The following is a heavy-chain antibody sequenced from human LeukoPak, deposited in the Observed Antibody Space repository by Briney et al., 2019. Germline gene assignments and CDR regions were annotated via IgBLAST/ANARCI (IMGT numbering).Heavy chain of an antibody. J-gene: IGHJ4*02. CDR2: IEQDGSEK. Sequence: GGSLRLSCAASGFTFSSYWMSWVRQAPGKGLEWVANIEQDGSEKYYVDSVKGRFTISRDNAKNSLYLQMNSLRAEDTAVYYCARDLWEQWLVRARVSLDYWGQGTLVTVSS. CDR1: GFTFSSYW. CDR3: ARDLWEQWLVRARVSLDY. D-gene: IGHD6-19*01. V-gene: IGHV3-7*01.